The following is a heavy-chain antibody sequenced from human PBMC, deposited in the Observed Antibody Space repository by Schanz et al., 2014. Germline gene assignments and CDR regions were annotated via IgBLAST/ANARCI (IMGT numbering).Heavy chain of an antibody. CDR1: GRTFIVYHV. V-gene: IGHV1-2*06. CDR2: ISPNSGDT. J-gene: IGHJ4*02. Sequence: QVQLVQSGAEVKKPGASMKVSCKASGRTFIVYHVLHWVRQAPGQGLEWMGRISPNSGDTHSAQKFQGRVTMTTDTSTSTSYMELTSLRFDDTAVYYCARDFSAYVGNYFDYWGQGSLVTVSS. D-gene: IGHD5-12*01. CDR3: ARDFSAYVGNYFDY.